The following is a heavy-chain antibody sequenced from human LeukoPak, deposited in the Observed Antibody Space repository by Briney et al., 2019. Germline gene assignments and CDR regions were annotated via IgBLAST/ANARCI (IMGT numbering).Heavy chain of an antibody. J-gene: IGHJ5*02. CDR3: ARGGGITIFGVVMGPNWFDP. Sequence: PSETLSLTCTVSGGSISSSSYYWGWIRQPPGKGLEWIGSIYYSGSTNYNPSLKSRVTISVDTSKNQFSLKLSSVTAADTAVYYCARGGGITIFGVVMGPNWFDPWGQGTLVTVSS. CDR1: GGSISSSSYY. D-gene: IGHD3-3*01. V-gene: IGHV4-39*07. CDR2: IYYSGST.